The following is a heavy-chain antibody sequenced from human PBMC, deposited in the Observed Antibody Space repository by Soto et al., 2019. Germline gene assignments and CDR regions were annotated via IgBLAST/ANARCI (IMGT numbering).Heavy chain of an antibody. CDR2: IYGDNDK. V-gene: IGHV2-5*02. D-gene: IGHD4-17*01. CDR1: GFSLSNSGVG. CDR3: AHCTLHDYGDYDPGTSHVFAS. J-gene: IGHJ4*02. Sequence: QITLKESGPSPVKPTQTLTVTCTFSGFSLSNSGVGVAWIRQPPGKALEWLALIYGDNDKRYSPSLKTRLTTTKDTSNNPVVLTMTNMHPVDTATYYCAHCTLHDYGDYDPGTSHVFASWGQGSLVTVSS.